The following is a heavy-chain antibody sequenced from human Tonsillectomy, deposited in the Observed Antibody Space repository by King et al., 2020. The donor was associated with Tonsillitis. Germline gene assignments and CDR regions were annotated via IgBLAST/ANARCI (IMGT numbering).Heavy chain of an antibody. CDR1: GGSISSGGYY. D-gene: IGHD6-13*01. Sequence: QLQESGPGLVKPSQTLSLTCTVSGGSISSGGYYCSWILQHPGKGLEWIGYIYYSGSTYYNPSLKSRVTISVATSKNQFSLKLSSVTAADTAVYYCARDRHYSSSWYWFDPWGQGTLVTVSS. J-gene: IGHJ5*02. CDR2: IYYSGST. CDR3: ARDRHYSSSWYWFDP. V-gene: IGHV4-31*03.